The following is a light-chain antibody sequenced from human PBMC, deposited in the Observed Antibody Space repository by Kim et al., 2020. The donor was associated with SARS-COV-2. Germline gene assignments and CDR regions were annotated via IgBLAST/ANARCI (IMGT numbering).Light chain of an antibody. CDR1: SGSSASNY. CDR2: EDN. CDR3: QSYDSSNQV. Sequence: GKTVTISCPRSSGSSASNYVQWYQQRPGSAPTTVIYEDNQRPSGVPDRFSGSIDSSSNSASLTISGLKTEDEADYYCQSYDSSNQVFGGGTKLTVL. V-gene: IGLV6-57*03. J-gene: IGLJ3*02.